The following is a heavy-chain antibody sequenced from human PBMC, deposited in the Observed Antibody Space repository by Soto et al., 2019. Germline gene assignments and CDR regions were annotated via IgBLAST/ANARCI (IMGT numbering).Heavy chain of an antibody. CDR2: VHKTGTT. J-gene: IGHJ1*01. CDR1: GGSVTSSGNY. CDR3: TRGLTSPSAAGI. V-gene: IGHV4-39*01. Sequence: QLQLQESGPGLVKPSETLSLTCTVSGGSVTSSGNYWGWVRQPPGKGLEWIGSVHKTGTTYYNPSLNSRVTISVDTSKSQFSLELTSVTAADTSVYYCTRGLTSPSAAGIWGQGTLVTVSS.